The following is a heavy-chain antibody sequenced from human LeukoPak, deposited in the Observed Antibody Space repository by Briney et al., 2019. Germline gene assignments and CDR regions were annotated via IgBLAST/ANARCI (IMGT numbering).Heavy chain of an antibody. V-gene: IGHV1-18*01. Sequence: GASVKVSCKASGYTFTTYGISWVRQPPGQGLEGMGWISAYNGNTNYAQKFQGRVTMTTDTATSTAYMELRSLRSDDTAFYYCARDYDYGAGSQTEWGQGTLVTVSS. J-gene: IGHJ4*02. CDR1: GYTFTTYG. CDR3: ARDYDYGAGSQTE. D-gene: IGHD3-10*01. CDR2: ISAYNGNT.